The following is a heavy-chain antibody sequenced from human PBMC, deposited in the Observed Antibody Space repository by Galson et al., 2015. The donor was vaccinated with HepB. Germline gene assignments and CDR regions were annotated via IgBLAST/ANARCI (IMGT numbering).Heavy chain of an antibody. D-gene: IGHD6-13*01. CDR3: ARDLGRIAAAGSFFDP. CDR2: ISAYNGNT. V-gene: IGHV1-18*04. Sequence: SVKVSCKAFDYTFTSYGISWVRQAPGRGLEWMGWISAYNGNTKYAQKFQGRVTMTTDTSTSTAHMELKSLRSDDTAVYYCARDLGRIAAAGSFFDPWGQGTLVTVSS. CDR1: DYTFTSYG. J-gene: IGHJ5*02.